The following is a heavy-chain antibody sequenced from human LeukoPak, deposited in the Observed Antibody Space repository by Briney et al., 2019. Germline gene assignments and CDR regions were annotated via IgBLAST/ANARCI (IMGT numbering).Heavy chain of an antibody. D-gene: IGHD5-18*01. CDR2: INHSGRT. J-gene: IGHJ5*02. CDR1: GGSFSGYY. CDR3: ARELVGYRRNWFDP. V-gene: IGHV4-34*01. Sequence: PSETLSLTCAVYGGSFSGYYWRWLRQPPGKGLEWIGEINHSGRTNYNPSLKSRVTISVDTSKNQFSLKLSSVTAADTAVYYCARELVGYRRNWFDPWGQGTLVTVSS.